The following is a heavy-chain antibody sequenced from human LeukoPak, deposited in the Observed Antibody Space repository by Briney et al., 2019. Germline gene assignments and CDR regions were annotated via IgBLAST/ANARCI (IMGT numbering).Heavy chain of an antibody. D-gene: IGHD3-10*01. Sequence: GASVKVSCKASVYTFTSYGISWVRQAPGQGLEWMGWISAYNGNTNYAQKLQGRVTMTTDTSTSTAYMELRSLRSDDTAVYYCAITYYYGSGSRGEYYYYGMDVWGQGTTVTVSS. CDR3: AITYYYGSGSRGEYYYYGMDV. CDR1: VYTFTSYG. V-gene: IGHV1-18*01. J-gene: IGHJ6*02. CDR2: ISAYNGNT.